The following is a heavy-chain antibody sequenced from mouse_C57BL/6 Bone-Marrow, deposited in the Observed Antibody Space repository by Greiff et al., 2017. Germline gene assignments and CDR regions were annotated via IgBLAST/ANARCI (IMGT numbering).Heavy chain of an antibody. J-gene: IGHJ3*01. CDR2: INPSSGYT. CDR1: GYTFPSYT. V-gene: IGHV1-4*01. CDR3: ARGGGFAY. Sequence: VQVVESGAELARPGASVKMSCKASGYTFPSYTMHWVKQRPGQGLEWIGYINPSSGYTKYNQKFKDKATLTADKSSSTAYMQLSSLTSEDSAVYYCARGGGFAYWGQGTLVTVSA.